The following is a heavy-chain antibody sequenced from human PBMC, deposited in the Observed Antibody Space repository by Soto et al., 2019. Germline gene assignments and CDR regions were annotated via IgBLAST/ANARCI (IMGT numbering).Heavy chain of an antibody. CDR3: ARADFNYYYYGMDV. CDR1: GGSISSSNW. Sequence: PSETLSLTCAVSGGSISSSNWWSWVRQPPGKGLEWIGEIYHSGSTNYNPSLKSRVTISVDKSKNQFSLKLSSVTAAATAVYYCARADFNYYYYGMDVWGQGTTVTVSS. CDR2: IYHSGST. J-gene: IGHJ6*02. V-gene: IGHV4-4*02.